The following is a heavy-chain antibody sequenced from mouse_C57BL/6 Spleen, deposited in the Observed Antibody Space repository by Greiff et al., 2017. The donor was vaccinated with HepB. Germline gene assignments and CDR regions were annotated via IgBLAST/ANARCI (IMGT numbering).Heavy chain of an antibody. Sequence: VQLQQPGAELVMPGASVKLSCKASGYTFTSYWMHWVKQRPGQGLEWIGEIDPSDSYTNYNQKFKGKSTLTVDKSSSTAYMQLSSLTSEDSAVYYFARDNSGYEAYWGQGTLVTVSA. D-gene: IGHD3-2*02. CDR2: IDPSDSYT. CDR3: ARDNSGYEAY. V-gene: IGHV1-69*01. J-gene: IGHJ3*01. CDR1: GYTFTSYW.